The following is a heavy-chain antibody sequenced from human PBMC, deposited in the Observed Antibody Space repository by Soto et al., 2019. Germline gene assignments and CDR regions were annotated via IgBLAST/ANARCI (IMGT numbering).Heavy chain of an antibody. V-gene: IGHV3-9*01. CDR1: GFTFDDYA. D-gene: IGHD4-17*01. CDR3: AKDKGPLDYGDTECGMDV. Sequence: EVQLVESGGGLVQPGRSLRLSCAASGFTFDDYAMHWVRQAPGKGLEWVSGISWNSGSIGYADSVKGRFTISRDNAKNSLYLPMNSRSAEDTALYYRAKDKGPLDYGDTECGMDVWGQEPTVTVSS. CDR2: ISWNSGSI. J-gene: IGHJ6*02.